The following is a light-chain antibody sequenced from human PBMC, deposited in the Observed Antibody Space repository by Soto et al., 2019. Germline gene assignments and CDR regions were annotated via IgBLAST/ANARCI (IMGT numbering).Light chain of an antibody. CDR3: QQYGSART. CDR2: GAS. V-gene: IGKV3-20*01. Sequence: EIVLTQSPGTLSLSPGERATLSCRASQSVSSNYLAWYQQKPGQAPRLLIYGASSRATGIPDRFSGSGSGTDFTLTISRRKPEDFSVYYCQQYGSARTFGQGTRLEIK. CDR1: QSVSSNY. J-gene: IGKJ5*01.